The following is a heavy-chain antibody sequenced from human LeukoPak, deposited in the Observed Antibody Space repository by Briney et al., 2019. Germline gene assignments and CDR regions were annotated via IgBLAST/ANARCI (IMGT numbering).Heavy chain of an antibody. V-gene: IGHV3-23*01. CDR1: GFAFSTFA. J-gene: IGHJ4*02. Sequence: GGSLRLSCVASGFAFSTFAMIWVRQPPGKGLEWVSSIFPSGGEIHYADSVRGRFTISRDNSKSTLSLQMNSLRVEDTAIYYCATYRQVLLPFESWGQGTLVTVSS. D-gene: IGHD2-8*02. CDR3: ATYRQVLLPFES. CDR2: IFPSGGEI.